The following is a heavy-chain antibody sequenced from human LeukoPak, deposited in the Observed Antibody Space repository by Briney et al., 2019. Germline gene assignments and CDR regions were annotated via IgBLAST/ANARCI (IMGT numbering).Heavy chain of an antibody. Sequence: PSETLSLTCTVSGGSISSSSYCWGWVRQPPGKGLEWIASIYYSGSKTFYNPSLKSRVTISGDTSNNQFSLNLNSVTAADTAVFYCVAYDSGNDRAYFDSWGQGIMVTVSS. J-gene: IGHJ4*02. D-gene: IGHD3-10*01. CDR3: VAYDSGNDRAYFDS. CDR1: GGSISSSSYC. V-gene: IGHV4-39*07. CDR2: IYYSGSKT.